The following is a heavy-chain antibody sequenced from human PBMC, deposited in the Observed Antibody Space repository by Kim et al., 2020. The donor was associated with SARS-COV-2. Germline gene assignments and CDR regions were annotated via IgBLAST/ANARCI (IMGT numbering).Heavy chain of an antibody. CDR1: GGSFSGYY. J-gene: IGHJ4*02. CDR3: ARATYYDYVWGSYRSGYYFGD. V-gene: IGHV4-34*01. Sequence: SETLSLTCAVYGGSFSGYYWSWIRQPPGKGLEWIGEINHSGSTNYNPSLKSRVTISVDTSKNQFSLKLSSVTAADTAVYYCARATYYDYVWGSYRSGYYFGDWVQGTLVTVSS. CDR2: INHSGST. D-gene: IGHD3-16*02.